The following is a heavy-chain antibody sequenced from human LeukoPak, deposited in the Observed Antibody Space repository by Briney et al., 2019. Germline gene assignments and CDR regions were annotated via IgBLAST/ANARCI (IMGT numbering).Heavy chain of an antibody. CDR3: ARGGGSISHSYYYYVDV. CDR2: ITWNSDSI. V-gene: IGHV3-9*01. J-gene: IGHJ6*03. Sequence: PGGSLRPSCAASGFIFSTYSMNWVRQAPGKGLEWVSGITWNSDSIDYAASVKGRFTISRDNAKNSLYLRMNSLRDEDTALYYCARGGGSISHSYYYYVDVWGKGTTVTVSS. D-gene: IGHD2-15*01. CDR1: GFIFSTYS.